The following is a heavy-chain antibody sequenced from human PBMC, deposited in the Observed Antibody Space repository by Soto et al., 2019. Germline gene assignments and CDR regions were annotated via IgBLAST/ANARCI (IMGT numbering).Heavy chain of an antibody. CDR2: INPNSGGT. CDR1: GYTFTGYY. J-gene: IGHJ6*02. Sequence: ASVKVSCKASGYTFTGYYMHWVRQAPGQGLEWMGWINPNSGGTNYAQKFQGRVTMTRDTSISTAYMELSRLRSDDTAVYYCASDSDSSGSYYYYYGMDVLGQGTTVTVSS. D-gene: IGHD1-26*01. CDR3: ASDSDSSGSYYYYYGMDV. V-gene: IGHV1-2*02.